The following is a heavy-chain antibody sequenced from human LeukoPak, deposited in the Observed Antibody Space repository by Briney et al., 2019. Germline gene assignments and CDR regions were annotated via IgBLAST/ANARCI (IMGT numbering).Heavy chain of an antibody. J-gene: IGHJ3*02. V-gene: IGHV3-21*04. CDR2: ISSNSSYI. CDR3: AKDYVGRTRNNALAI. D-gene: IGHD1-26*01. CDR1: GFTFSSYS. Sequence: PGGSLRLSCAASGFTFSSYSMHWVRQAPGKGLEWVSSISSNSSYIYYADSVKGRFTISRDNAKNSLYLQMNSLRAEDTAVYYCAKDYVGRTRNNALAIWGQGTMVTVSS.